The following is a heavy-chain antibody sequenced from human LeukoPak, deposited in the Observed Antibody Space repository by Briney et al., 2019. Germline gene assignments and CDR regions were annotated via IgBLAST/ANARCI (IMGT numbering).Heavy chain of an antibody. J-gene: IGHJ6*02. Sequence: PGGSLRLSCAASGFTFDDYAMHWVRQAPGKGLEWVSGISWNSGSIGYADSVKGRFTISRDNAKHSLYLQMNSLRAEDTALYYCAKDNQYYYYYGMDVWGQGTTVTVSS. V-gene: IGHV3-9*01. CDR3: AKDNQYYYYYGMDV. CDR2: ISWNSGSI. CDR1: GFTFDDYA.